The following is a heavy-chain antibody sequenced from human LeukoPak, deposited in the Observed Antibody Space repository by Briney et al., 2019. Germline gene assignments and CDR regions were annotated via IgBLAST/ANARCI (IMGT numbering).Heavy chain of an antibody. V-gene: IGHV1-18*01. Sequence: ASVKVSCKASGYTFTSYGISWVRQAPGRGLEWMGWISAYNGNTNYAQKLQGRVTMTTDTSTSTAYMELRSLRSDDTAVYYCARGRYYYDSSGYRPLRYWGQGTLVTVSS. CDR3: ARGRYYYDSSGYRPLRY. D-gene: IGHD3-22*01. J-gene: IGHJ4*02. CDR2: ISAYNGNT. CDR1: GYTFTSYG.